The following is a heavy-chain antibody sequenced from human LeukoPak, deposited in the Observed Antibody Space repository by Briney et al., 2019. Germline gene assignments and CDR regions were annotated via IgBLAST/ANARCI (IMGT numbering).Heavy chain of an antibody. J-gene: IGHJ4*02. CDR3: AREGIRGGDYDY. V-gene: IGHV4-30-2*01. Sequence: PSETLSLTCAVSGGSISSGGYSWSWIRQPPGKGLEWIGYIYHSGSTYYNPSLKSRVTISVDTSKNQFSLKLSSVTAADTAVYYCAREGIRGGDYDYWGQGTLVTVSS. CDR1: GGSISSGGYS. CDR2: IYHSGST. D-gene: IGHD2-21*01.